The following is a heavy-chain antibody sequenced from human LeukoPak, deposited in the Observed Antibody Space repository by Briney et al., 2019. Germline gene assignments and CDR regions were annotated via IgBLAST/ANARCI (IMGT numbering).Heavy chain of an antibody. J-gene: IGHJ4*02. CDR3: ARRPGRYFDSSGYFDY. CDR2: IYHSGST. V-gene: IGHV4-39*01. D-gene: IGHD3-22*01. CDR1: GGSISSSNYY. Sequence: SETLSLTCTVSGGSISSSNYYWGWIRQPPGKGLEWIGSIYHSGSTYYNPSLKSRVTISVDTSKNRFSLRLSSVTAADAAMYYCARRPGRYFDSSGYFDYWGQGTLVTVSS.